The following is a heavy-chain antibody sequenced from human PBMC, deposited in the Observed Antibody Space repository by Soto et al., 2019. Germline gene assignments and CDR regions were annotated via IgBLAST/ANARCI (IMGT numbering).Heavy chain of an antibody. CDR2: IDQDGSER. D-gene: IGHD1-26*01. CDR3: ARDWDK. Sequence: EVQMVASGGGLVQPGGSLRLSCAASGFTFSVYRMSWVRQAPGKGLEWVAKIDQDGSERDYVGSVKGRFTVSRDNAKNLLFLKMSGLGVDDTGVFYCARDWDKWVQGTLVTVSS. J-gene: IGHJ4*02. CDR1: GFTFSVYR. V-gene: IGHV3-7*01.